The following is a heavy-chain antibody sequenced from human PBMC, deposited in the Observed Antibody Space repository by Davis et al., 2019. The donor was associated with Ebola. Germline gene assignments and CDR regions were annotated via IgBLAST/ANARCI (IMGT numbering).Heavy chain of an antibody. CDR3: ARGGVSMLSLGYFDY. CDR2: IYSGGST. J-gene: IGHJ4*02. V-gene: IGHV3-53*01. Sequence: GGSLRLSCAASGFTVSSNYMSWVRQAPGKGLEWVSVIYSGGSTYYADSAKGRFTISRDNAKNSLYLQMNSLRAEDTAVYYCARGGVSMLSLGYFDYWGQGTLVTVSS. D-gene: IGHD2-8*01. CDR1: GFTVSSNY.